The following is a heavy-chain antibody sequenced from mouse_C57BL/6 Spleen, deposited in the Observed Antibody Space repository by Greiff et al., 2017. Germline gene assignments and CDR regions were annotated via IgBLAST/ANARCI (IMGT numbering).Heavy chain of an antibody. CDR1: GYTFTDYE. J-gene: IGHJ2*01. V-gene: IGHV1-15*01. Sequence: QVQLKESGAELVRPGASVTLSCKASGYTFTDYEMHWVKQTPVHGLEWIGAIDPETGGTAYNQKFKGKAILTADKSSSTAYMELRSLTSEDSAVYYCTRSGYYGSSLDYWGQGTTRTVSS. CDR2: IDPETGGT. CDR3: TRSGYYGSSLDY. D-gene: IGHD1-1*01.